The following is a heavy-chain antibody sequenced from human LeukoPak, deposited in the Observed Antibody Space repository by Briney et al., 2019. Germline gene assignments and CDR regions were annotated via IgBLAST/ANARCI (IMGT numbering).Heavy chain of an antibody. J-gene: IGHJ4*02. D-gene: IGHD6-19*01. CDR1: GGSISSAGYY. Sequence: PSETLSLTCTVSGGSISSAGYYWIWIRQPPGKGLEWIVYIYHTGSTYYNPSLKSRVTISVDRSKNQISLTLSSVTAADTAVYYCTRHTNTPGWKYLDYWGQGILVTVSS. V-gene: IGHV4-30-2*01. CDR3: TRHTNTPGWKYLDY. CDR2: IYHTGST.